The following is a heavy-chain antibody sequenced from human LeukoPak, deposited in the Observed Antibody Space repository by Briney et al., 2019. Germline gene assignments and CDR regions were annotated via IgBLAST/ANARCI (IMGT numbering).Heavy chain of an antibody. Sequence: PSETLSLTCTVSGGSINSYYWSWIRQPPGKGLEWIGYIYYSGSTNYNPSLKSRVTISVDTSKNQFSLKLSSVTAADTAVYYCARGAPYYSDSSGYLFDYWGQGTLVTVSS. CDR2: IYYSGST. CDR3: ARGAPYYSDSSGYLFDY. D-gene: IGHD3-22*01. CDR1: GGSINSYY. V-gene: IGHV4-59*01. J-gene: IGHJ4*02.